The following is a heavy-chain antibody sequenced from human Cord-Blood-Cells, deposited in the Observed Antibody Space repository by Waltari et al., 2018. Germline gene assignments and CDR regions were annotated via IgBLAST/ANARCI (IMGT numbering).Heavy chain of an antibody. D-gene: IGHD1-26*01. CDR2: INPSSGGT. CDR3: ARTDSGSYYGMDV. CDR1: GSTFHRYY. V-gene: IGHV1-2*04. J-gene: IGHJ6*02. Sequence: QVQLVQSGAEVKKHGAPVKVSCKASGSTFHRYYLHWVRQAPGTGLEWMGWINPSSGGTNYPQKFQGWGTMTRDTSISTAYMELSRLRSDDTAVYYCARTDSGSYYGMDVWGQGTTVTVSS.